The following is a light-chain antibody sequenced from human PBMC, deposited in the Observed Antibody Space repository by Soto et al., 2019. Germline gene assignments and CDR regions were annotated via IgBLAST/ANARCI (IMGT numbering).Light chain of an antibody. CDR3: QQFNSYPIT. Sequence: DIQLTQSPSFLSASVGDRVTITCRASQGISSYLAWYQQKPRKAPKLLIYVASTLQSGVPSRFSGSGSGTEFTLTISSLQPEDFATYYCQQFNSYPITFGQGTRREIK. J-gene: IGKJ5*01. CDR1: QGISSY. V-gene: IGKV1-9*01. CDR2: VAS.